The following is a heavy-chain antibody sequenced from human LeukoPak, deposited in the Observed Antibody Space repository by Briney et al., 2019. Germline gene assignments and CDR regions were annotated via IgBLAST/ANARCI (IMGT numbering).Heavy chain of an antibody. CDR3: ARVNGVVPAATYFDY. CDR2: IIPIFGTA. D-gene: IGHD2-2*01. V-gene: IGHV1-69*13. CDR1: GGTFSSYA. Sequence: ASVKVSCKASGGTFSSYAISWVRQAPGQGLEWMGGIIPIFGTANYAQKFQGRVTITADESTSTAYMELSSLRSEDTAVYYCARVNGVVPAATYFDYWGQGTLVTVSS. J-gene: IGHJ4*02.